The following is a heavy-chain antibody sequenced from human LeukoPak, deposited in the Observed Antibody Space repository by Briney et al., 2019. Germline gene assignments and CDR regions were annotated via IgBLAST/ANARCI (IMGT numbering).Heavy chain of an antibody. V-gene: IGHV3-30*02. CDR2: IRYDGSNK. Sequence: GGSLRLSCAASGFTFSSYGMHWVRQAPGKGLEGVAFIRYDGSNKYYADSVKGRFTISRDNSKNTLYLQMNSLRAEDTAVYYCARAISGGISGYELYFDYWGQGTLVTVSS. CDR3: ARAISGGISGYELYFDY. D-gene: IGHD5-12*01. J-gene: IGHJ4*02. CDR1: GFTFSSYG.